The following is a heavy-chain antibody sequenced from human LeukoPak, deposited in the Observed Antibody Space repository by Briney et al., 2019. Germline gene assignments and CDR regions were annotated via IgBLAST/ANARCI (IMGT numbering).Heavy chain of an antibody. V-gene: IGHV4-30-4*01. Sequence: SQTLSLTCTVSGSSISSDDYSWSWIRQAPGKGLEWIGHIYYSGTTSYNPSLKSRVTISVDTSKNHFSLKLSSVTVADAAVYYCARDSPARGYSYGPDYWGQGTLVTVSS. CDR1: GSSISSDDYS. CDR3: ARDSPARGYSYGPDY. D-gene: IGHD5-18*01. J-gene: IGHJ4*02. CDR2: IYYSGTT.